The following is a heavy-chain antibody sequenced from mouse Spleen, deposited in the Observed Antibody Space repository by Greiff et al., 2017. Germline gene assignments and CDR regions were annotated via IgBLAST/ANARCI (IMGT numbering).Heavy chain of an antibody. J-gene: IGHJ3*01. V-gene: IGHV1-39*01. CDR3: ARSYYDYDGTPWFAY. D-gene: IGHD2-4*01. CDR2: INPNYGTT. CDR1: GYSFTDYN. Sequence: EVQVVESGPELVKPGASVKISCKASGYSFTDYNMNWVKQSNGKSLEWIGVINPNYGTTSYNQKFKGKATLTVDQSSSTAYMQLNSLTSEDSAVYYCARSYYDYDGTPWFAYWGQGTLVTVSA.